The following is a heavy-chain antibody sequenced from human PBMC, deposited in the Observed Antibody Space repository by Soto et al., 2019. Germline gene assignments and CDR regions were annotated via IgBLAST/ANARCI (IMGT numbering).Heavy chain of an antibody. CDR1: GFTFSNYA. V-gene: IGHV3-33*03. Sequence: PGGSLRLSCAASGFTFSNYAMHWVRQAPGKGLEWVAVIWYDGSKKYYADSVKGRFTISRDNAKNSLYLQMNSLRAEDTALYYCAKERSYYYYSGGDVGGKGPTVPVSS. J-gene: IGHJ6*04. CDR3: AKERSYYYYSGGDV. CDR2: IWYDGSKK.